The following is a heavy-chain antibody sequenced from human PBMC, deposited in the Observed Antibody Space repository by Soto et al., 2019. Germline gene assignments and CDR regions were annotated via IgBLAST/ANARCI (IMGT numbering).Heavy chain of an antibody. CDR2: IFYSGNT. Sequence: QVQLQESGPGLVKPSETLSLNCTVSGGSISSYYWGWIRQPPGKGLEWIGYIFYSGNTDYNPSLKSRVTISIDTSKSQFSLKLSSETAADTAVYYCATFTSGSPRWGQGTLVTVSS. D-gene: IGHD1-26*01. J-gene: IGHJ4*02. CDR3: ATFTSGSPR. V-gene: IGHV4-59*08. CDR1: GGSISSYY.